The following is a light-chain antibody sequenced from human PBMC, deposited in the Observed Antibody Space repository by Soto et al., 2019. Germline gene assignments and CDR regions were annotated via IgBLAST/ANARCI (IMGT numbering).Light chain of an antibody. V-gene: IGLV2-14*01. CDR3: SSYTSSSTLV. CDR1: SSDVGGYKF. J-gene: IGLJ2*01. CDR2: KVS. Sequence: QSALTQPASVSGSPGQSITISCTGTSSDVGGYKFVSWYQQHPGKAPKLIIYKVSNRPSGVSNRFSGSKSGNTASLTISGLQAEDEADYYCSSYTSSSTLVFGGGTKLTVL.